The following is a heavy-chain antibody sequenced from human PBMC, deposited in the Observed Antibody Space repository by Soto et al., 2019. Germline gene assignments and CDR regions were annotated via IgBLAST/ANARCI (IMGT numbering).Heavy chain of an antibody. D-gene: IGHD1-26*01. Sequence: SVKVSCKASGGTFSSYAISWVRQAPGQGLEWMGGIIPIFGTANYAQKFQGRVTITADESTSTAYMELSSLRSEDTAVYYCARGRSGSYNHYYYYYGMDVWGQGTTLTVSS. CDR3: ARGRSGSYNHYYYYYGMDV. CDR1: GGTFSSYA. V-gene: IGHV1-69*13. CDR2: IIPIFGTA. J-gene: IGHJ6*02.